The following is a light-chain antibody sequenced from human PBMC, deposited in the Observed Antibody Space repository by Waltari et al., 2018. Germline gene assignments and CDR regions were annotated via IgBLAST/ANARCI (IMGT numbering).Light chain of an antibody. J-gene: IGKJ1*01. V-gene: IGKV1-5*03. CDR3: QQYNNYPWT. Sequence: DVQMTQSPSTLSASVGDRVTITCRARQSISDSLAWYQQKPGKAPNLLISRASRLESGVPSRFSGSRSGAEFTLSISSLQPDDFATYYCQQYNNYPWTFGQGTNVEIK. CDR1: QSISDS. CDR2: RAS.